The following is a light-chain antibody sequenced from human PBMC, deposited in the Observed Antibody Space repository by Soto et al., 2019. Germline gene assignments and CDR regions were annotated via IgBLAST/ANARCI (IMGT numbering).Light chain of an antibody. V-gene: IGKV4-1*01. CDR2: WAS. Sequence: DIVMTQSPDSLAVSLGERATINCKSSQSLLLSSNNQTYLAWYQQKPGQPPKLLIYWASTRESGVPDRFSGSGSGTDFTLTISSLQAEDVAVYYCQEYYIAPLTFGGGTKVEIK. CDR1: QSLLLSSNNQTY. CDR3: QEYYIAPLT. J-gene: IGKJ4*01.